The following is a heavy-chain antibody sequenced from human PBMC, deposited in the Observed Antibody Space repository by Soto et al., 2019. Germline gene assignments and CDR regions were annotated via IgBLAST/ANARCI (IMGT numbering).Heavy chain of an antibody. CDR3: ARVVRGVVNWFDP. CDR1: GDIFANFG. J-gene: IGHJ5*02. Sequence: HLVQSGPEVKRPGASITVSCKTSGDIFANFGLSWVRQAPGQGLEWMGWIATYNNNKNYAQQFQGRLTLTTDTSTSTAYMELESLGYDDTPVYYCARVVRGVVNWFDPWGQGTLVTVSS. V-gene: IGHV1-18*01. CDR2: IATYNNNK. D-gene: IGHD3-10*01.